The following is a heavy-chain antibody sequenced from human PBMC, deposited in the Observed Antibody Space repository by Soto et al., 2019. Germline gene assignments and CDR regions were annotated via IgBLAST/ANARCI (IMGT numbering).Heavy chain of an antibody. D-gene: IGHD2-2*02. CDR1: GGSISSSSYY. CDR3: ARIGLEEEYQLLYNPVYYYYGMDV. Sequence: QLQLQESGPGLVKPSETLSLTCTVSGGSISSSSYYWGWIRQPPGKGLEWIGSIYYSGSTYYNPYPERRVTLSVDTSKHQFSLKLSSVTAADTAVYYCARIGLEEEYQLLYNPVYYYYGMDVWGQCTTVTVSS. J-gene: IGHJ6*02. V-gene: IGHV4-39*01. CDR2: IYYSGST.